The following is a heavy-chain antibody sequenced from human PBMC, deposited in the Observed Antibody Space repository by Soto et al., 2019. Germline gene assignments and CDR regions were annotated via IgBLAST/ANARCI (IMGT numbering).Heavy chain of an antibody. V-gene: IGHV1-18*01. J-gene: IGHJ4*02. CDR2: ISAYNGKT. D-gene: IGHD3-3*01. Sequence: QVQLVQSGAEVKKPGASVKVSCKASGYTFTSYGISWVRQAPGQGLEWMGWISAYNGKTNYAQKLQGRVTMTTDTXTSTADTELRSLRSDDTAVYYCGRRDDFWNGYIDYWGQGTLVTVSS. CDR3: GRRDDFWNGYIDY. CDR1: GYTFTSYG.